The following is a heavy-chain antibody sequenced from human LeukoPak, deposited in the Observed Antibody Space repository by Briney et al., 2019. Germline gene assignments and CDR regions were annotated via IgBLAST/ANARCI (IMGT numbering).Heavy chain of an antibody. V-gene: IGHV3-30*03. Sequence: PGGSLRLSCAASGFTFSSYSMNWVRQAPGKGLEWVAVISYDGSNKYYADSVKGRFTISRDNSKNTLYLQMNSLRAEDTAVYYCASSSNYYGSGIYWYFDLWGRGTLVTVSS. CDR2: ISYDGSNK. CDR3: ASSSNYYGSGIYWYFDL. CDR1: GFTFSSYS. J-gene: IGHJ2*01. D-gene: IGHD3-10*01.